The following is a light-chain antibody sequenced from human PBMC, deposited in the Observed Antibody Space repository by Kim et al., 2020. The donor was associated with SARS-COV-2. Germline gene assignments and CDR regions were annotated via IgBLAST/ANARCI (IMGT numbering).Light chain of an antibody. CDR3: NSRDSSGNLFV. J-gene: IGLJ1*01. Sequence: ALGQTGRYTRQGDSLESYYASWYQEKPGQAPVLVIYGKNNRPSGITDRFSGSSSGNTASLTITGAQAEDEADYYCNSRDSSGNLFVFGTGTKVTVL. CDR2: GKN. CDR1: SLESYY. V-gene: IGLV3-19*01.